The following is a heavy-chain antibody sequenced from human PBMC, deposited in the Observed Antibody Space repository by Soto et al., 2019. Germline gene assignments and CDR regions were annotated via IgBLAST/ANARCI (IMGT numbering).Heavy chain of an antibody. CDR3: AHRLRAWCSGMSGLDY. J-gene: IGHJ4*02. CDR2: IYWNDDK. D-gene: IGHD3-10*02. CDR1: GFSLSTSGVG. Sequence: QITLKESGPTLVKPTQTLTLTCTFSGFSLSTSGVGVGWIRQPPGKALEWLALIYWNDDKRYSPSLKSSLTTTKDPSKNRVVLTMAHMDPVDTATYYCAHRLRAWCSGMSGLDYWGQGTLVTVSS. V-gene: IGHV2-5*01.